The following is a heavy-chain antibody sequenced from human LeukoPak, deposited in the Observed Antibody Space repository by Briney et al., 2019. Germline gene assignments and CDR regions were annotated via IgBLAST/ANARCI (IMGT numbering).Heavy chain of an antibody. D-gene: IGHD3-10*01. V-gene: IGHV3-30*02. CDR1: GFTFSTYG. CDR3: AKDRVSMVRGVHYYYYYMDV. Sequence: GGSLRLSCAASGFTFSTYGMHWVRQAPGKGLEWVAFIRYDGSSKYYAESVKGRFTISRDNSKNTLYLQMNSLRAEDTAVYYCAKDRVSMVRGVHYYYYYMDVWGKGTTVTVSS. J-gene: IGHJ6*03. CDR2: IRYDGSSK.